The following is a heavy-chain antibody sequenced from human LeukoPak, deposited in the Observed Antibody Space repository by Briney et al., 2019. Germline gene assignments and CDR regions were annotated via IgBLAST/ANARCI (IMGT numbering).Heavy chain of an antibody. V-gene: IGHV3-7*03. CDR1: GFMFSSNW. Sequence: GGSLRLSCAASGFMFSSNWMSWVRLAPGKGQEWVANIKEDGTETYYVDSVKGRFTISRDNAKNSLYLQMNSLRVEDTAVYYCAKEGRSLQTYWGQGTLVTVSS. J-gene: IGHJ4*02. CDR2: IKEDGTET. D-gene: IGHD5-24*01. CDR3: AKEGRSLQTY.